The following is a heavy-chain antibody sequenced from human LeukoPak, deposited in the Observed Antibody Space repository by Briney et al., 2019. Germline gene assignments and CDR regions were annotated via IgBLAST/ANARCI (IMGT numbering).Heavy chain of an antibody. Sequence: GGSLRLSCAASGFTFSSYAMRWVRQAPGKGLAGVSAISGSGAGTYYADSVKGRFTISRDNSKNTLYLQMTSLRAEDTAVYYCAKGQLVRGEFDYWGQGTLATVSS. V-gene: IGHV3-23*01. CDR2: ISGSGAGT. J-gene: IGHJ4*02. CDR1: GFTFSSYA. CDR3: AKGQLVRGEFDY. D-gene: IGHD6-6*01.